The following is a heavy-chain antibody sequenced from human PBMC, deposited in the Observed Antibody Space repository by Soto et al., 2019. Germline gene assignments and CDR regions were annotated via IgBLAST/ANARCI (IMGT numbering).Heavy chain of an antibody. Sequence: SVKVSCKASGGTFSSYAISWVRQAPGQGLEWMGGIIPIFGTANYAQKFQGRVTITADESTSTAYMELSSLRSEDTAVYYCARDVYYDSSGYLVGGYYYYYGMDVWG. CDR2: IIPIFGTA. CDR3: ARDVYYDSSGYLVGGYYYYYGMDV. CDR1: GGTFSSYA. D-gene: IGHD3-22*01. V-gene: IGHV1-69*13. J-gene: IGHJ6*02.